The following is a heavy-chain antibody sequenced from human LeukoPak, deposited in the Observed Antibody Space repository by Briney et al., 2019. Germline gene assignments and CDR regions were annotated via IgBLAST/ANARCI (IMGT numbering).Heavy chain of an antibody. CDR3: AVLVRYYYYGMDV. D-gene: IGHD2-15*01. V-gene: IGHV3-74*01. CDR2: INSDGSST. Sequence: GGSLRLSWAAYGFTFSSYWRHWVGQARGKGLVWVSRINSDGSSTSYADSVKGRFTISRDNAKNTLYLQMNSLRAEDTAVYCCAVLVRYYYYGMDVWGQGTTVTVSS. CDR1: GFTFSSYW. J-gene: IGHJ6*02.